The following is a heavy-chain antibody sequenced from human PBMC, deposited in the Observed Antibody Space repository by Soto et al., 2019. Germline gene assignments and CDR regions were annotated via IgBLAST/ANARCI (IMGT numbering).Heavy chain of an antibody. CDR3: ATYHAGGSFDP. D-gene: IGHD2-2*01. J-gene: IGHJ5*02. V-gene: IGHV4-4*02. CDR1: GGSISSNNW. CDR2: IYHSGST. Sequence: QVQLQESGPGLVKPSGTLSLTCAVSGGSISSNNWWSWGRQPPGKGLEWIGEIYHSGSTNYNPSPKGRVTISVDKSKNHVSLSLSSVTAADTAVYYCATYHAGGSFDPWGQGTLVTVSS.